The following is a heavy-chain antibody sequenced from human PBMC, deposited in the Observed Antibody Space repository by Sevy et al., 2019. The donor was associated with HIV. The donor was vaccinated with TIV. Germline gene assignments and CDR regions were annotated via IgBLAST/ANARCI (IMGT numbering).Heavy chain of an antibody. V-gene: IGHV3-33*01. CDR3: ARGGYYYDNAAYYAFDS. D-gene: IGHD3-22*01. Sequence: GGSLRLSCAAAGFTFSSYAMHWVRQAPGKGLEWVAIIWSDGAYQYHGDSVKGRFTISRDNSKNTLYLQMNSQRVEDTAVYYCARGGYYYDNAAYYAFDSWGQGTLVTVSS. CDR2: IWSDGAYQ. CDR1: GFTFSSYA. J-gene: IGHJ4*02.